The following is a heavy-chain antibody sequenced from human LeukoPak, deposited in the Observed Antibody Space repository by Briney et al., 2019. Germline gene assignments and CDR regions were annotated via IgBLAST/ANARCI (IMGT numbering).Heavy chain of an antibody. CDR3: ARGVHYDNSGYYHRGFDF. V-gene: IGHV4-34*01. CDR2: INHSGST. D-gene: IGHD3-22*01. J-gene: IGHJ4*02. CDR1: GGSFSGYY. Sequence: PSETLSLTCAVYGGSFSGYYWSWIRQPPGKGLEWIGEINHSGSTNYNPSLKSRVTISLDTSKNQFSLKLTSVTAADTAVFYCARGVHYDNSGYYHRGFDFWGQGTLVTVSS.